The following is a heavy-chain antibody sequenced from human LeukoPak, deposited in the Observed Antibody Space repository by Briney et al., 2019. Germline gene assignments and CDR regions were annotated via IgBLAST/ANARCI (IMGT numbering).Heavy chain of an antibody. J-gene: IGHJ4*02. CDR1: GFTFSEYT. V-gene: IGHV3-64D*09. Sequence: GGSLRLSCAASGFTFSEYTMHWVRQAPRKGLEYISAISSNGGSTYYADSVKGRFTISRDNSKNTLYLQMSSLRAEDTAVYYCHLWFGELLKRDSFDYWGQGTLVTVSS. CDR3: HLWFGELLKRDSFDY. CDR2: ISSNGGST. D-gene: IGHD3-10*01.